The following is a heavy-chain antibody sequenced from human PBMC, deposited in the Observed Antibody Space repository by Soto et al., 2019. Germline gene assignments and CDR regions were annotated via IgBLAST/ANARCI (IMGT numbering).Heavy chain of an antibody. CDR2: IYFTGST. Sequence: QVQLQESGPGLVKPSETLSLTCTVSGGSISSYYWNWIRQPPGKGLEWIGYIYFTGSTNYNPSLKSRVTISVDTSKTQFSLELTSVTAADTAVYYCAREVAGLISWGQGSLVTVSS. CDR3: AREVAGLIS. J-gene: IGHJ1*01. V-gene: IGHV4-59*12. CDR1: GGSISSYY. D-gene: IGHD6-19*01.